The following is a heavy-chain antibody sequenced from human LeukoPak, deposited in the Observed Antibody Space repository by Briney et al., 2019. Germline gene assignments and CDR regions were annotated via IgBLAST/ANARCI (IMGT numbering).Heavy chain of an antibody. D-gene: IGHD3-10*01. CDR3: ARDRAWDY. CDR1: GFTFSSYA. CDR2: ISYDGSNK. V-gene: IGHV3-30*04. J-gene: IGHJ4*02. Sequence: GGSLRLSCAASGFTFSSYAMHWDRQAPGKGLEWVAVISYDGSNKYYADSAKGRFTISRDNSKNTLYLQMNSLRAEDTAVYYCARDRAWDYWGQGTLVTVSS.